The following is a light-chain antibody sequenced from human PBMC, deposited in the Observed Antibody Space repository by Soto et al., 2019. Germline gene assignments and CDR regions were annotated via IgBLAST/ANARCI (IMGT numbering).Light chain of an antibody. CDR1: ESISSN. J-gene: IGKJ5*01. V-gene: IGKV3-15*01. Sequence: EIVMTQSPATLSVSPGDRVTLSCRASESISSNLAWYQQKPGQVPRLLIYGASSRPIDVSARFSGSRSGTEFTLTISSVQPEDFAVYYCQQHNDWPTFGQGTRLEIK. CDR2: GAS. CDR3: QQHNDWPT.